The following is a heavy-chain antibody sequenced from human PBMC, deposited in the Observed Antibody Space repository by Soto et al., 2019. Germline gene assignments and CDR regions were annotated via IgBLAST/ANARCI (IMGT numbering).Heavy chain of an antibody. CDR2: IYYSGST. V-gene: IGHV4-59*08. J-gene: IGHJ4*02. CDR1: GGSSSPNY. CDR3: ARRWGRTFDY. Sequence: SETLSLTCTVSGGSSSPNYWSWFRQPPGKGLEWIGYIYYSGSTNYNPSLKSRVTISVDTSKNQFSLKLSSVTAADTAVYYCARRWGRTFDYWGQGTLVTVSS. D-gene: IGHD7-27*01.